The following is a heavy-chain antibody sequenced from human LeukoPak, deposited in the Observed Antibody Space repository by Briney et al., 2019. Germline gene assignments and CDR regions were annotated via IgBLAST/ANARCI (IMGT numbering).Heavy chain of an antibody. CDR2: IYHSGST. J-gene: IGHJ4*02. CDR1: GYSISSGYY. Sequence: PAETLSLTCAVSGYSISSGYYWGWIRQPPGKGLEWIGNIYHSGSTYYSPSLKSRVTISVDTSKSQFSLQLSSVTAADTAVYYCARHKPSTGEIDYWGQGTLVTVSS. CDR3: ARHKPSTGEIDY. D-gene: IGHD1-1*01. V-gene: IGHV4-38-2*01.